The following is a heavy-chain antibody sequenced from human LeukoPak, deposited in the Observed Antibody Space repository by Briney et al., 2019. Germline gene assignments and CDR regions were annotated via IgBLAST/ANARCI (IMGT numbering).Heavy chain of an antibody. CDR3: ARSPRVEMATMGAFDI. J-gene: IGHJ3*02. Sequence: ASVKVSCKASGYTFTDYYIHWVRQAPGQGLEWMGWINPNGGGTYYAQKFQGRVTITTDESTSTAYMELSSLRSEDTAVYYCARSPRVEMATMGAFDIWGQGTMVTVSS. D-gene: IGHD5-24*01. CDR2: INPNGGGT. CDR1: GYTFTDYY. V-gene: IGHV1-2*02.